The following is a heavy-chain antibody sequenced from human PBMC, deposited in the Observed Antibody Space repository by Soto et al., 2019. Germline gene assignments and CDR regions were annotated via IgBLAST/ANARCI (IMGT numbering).Heavy chain of an antibody. J-gene: IGHJ6*02. D-gene: IGHD3-10*01. V-gene: IGHV3-48*02. CDR3: ARVGVISSSESRYYYYGMDV. Sequence: LSLTCAASGFTFSSYSMNWVRQAPGKGLEWVSYISSSSSTIYYADSVKGRFTISRDNAKNSLYLQMNSLRDEDTAVYYCARVGVISSSESRYYYYGMDVWGQGTTVTVSS. CDR1: GFTFSSYS. CDR2: ISSSSSTI.